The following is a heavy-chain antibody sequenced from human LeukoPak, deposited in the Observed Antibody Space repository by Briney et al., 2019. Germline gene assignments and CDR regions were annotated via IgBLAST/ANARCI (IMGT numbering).Heavy chain of an antibody. V-gene: IGHV3-30*02. D-gene: IGHD3-16*01. CDR3: AKDEVWRGGSFDY. Sequence: PGRSLRLSCAPSGFTLSSYGMHWVRHAPGKGLEWGAFIRYDVSNKYYADSVKGRFTISRDNSKNTLSLQMNSLRAEDTAVYYCAKDEVWRGGSFDYWGQGTLFTVSS. CDR1: GFTLSSYG. CDR2: IRYDVSNK. J-gene: IGHJ4*02.